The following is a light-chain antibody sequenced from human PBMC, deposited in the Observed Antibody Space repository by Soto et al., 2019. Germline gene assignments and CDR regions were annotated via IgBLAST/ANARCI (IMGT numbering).Light chain of an antibody. J-gene: IGKJ4*01. Sequence: DIHLTQSPSSLSASLGDRVTITSRASQAITNNLAWYQQKPGNPPRLLIYEESTLHSGVPSRFSGRKVGTQFILTIDSLQPEDFATYYCQQVKSYPRTFGGGTKVDIK. V-gene: IGKV1-9*01. CDR1: QAITNN. CDR3: QQVKSYPRT. CDR2: EES.